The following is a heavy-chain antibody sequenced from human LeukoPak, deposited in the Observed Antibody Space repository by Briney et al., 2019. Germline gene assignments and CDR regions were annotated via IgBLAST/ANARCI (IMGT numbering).Heavy chain of an antibody. J-gene: IGHJ6*03. CDR3: AKLAAAQYYYYYYYMDV. CDR2: ISSSGSTI. D-gene: IGHD6-13*01. V-gene: IGHV3-11*01. CDR1: GFTFSNYY. Sequence: PGGSLTLSCAASGFTFSNYYMSWIRQAPGKGLEWVSYISSSGSTIYYADSVKGRFTISRDNAKNSLYLQMNSLRAEDTAVYYCAKLAAAQYYYYYYYMDVWGKGTTVTVSS.